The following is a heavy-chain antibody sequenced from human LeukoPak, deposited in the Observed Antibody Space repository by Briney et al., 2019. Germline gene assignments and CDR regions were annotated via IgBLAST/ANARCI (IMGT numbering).Heavy chain of an antibody. D-gene: IGHD2-15*01. J-gene: IGHJ3*02. CDR1: GFTFSSYA. CDR3: AKDGPYCSGGSCLTHGYAFDI. CDR2: ISGSGGST. Sequence: PGGSLRLSCAASGFTFSSYAMSWVRQAPGKGLEWVSAISGSGGSTYYADSVKGRFTISRDNSKNTLYLQMNSLRAEDTAVYYCAKDGPYCSGGSCLTHGYAFDIWGQGTMVTVSS. V-gene: IGHV3-23*01.